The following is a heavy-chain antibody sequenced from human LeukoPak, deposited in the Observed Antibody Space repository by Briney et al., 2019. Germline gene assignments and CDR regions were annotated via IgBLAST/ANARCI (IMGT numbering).Heavy chain of an antibody. V-gene: IGHV1-69*13. CDR1: GYTFTVYY. D-gene: IGHD2-2*01. Sequence: SVKVSCKTSGYTFTVYYIHWMRQAPGRGLEWMGGIIPIFGTANYAQKFQGRVTITADESTSTAYMELSSLRSEDTAVYYCAWGTGYCSSTSCSSYYFDYWGQGTLVTVSS. CDR2: IIPIFGTA. CDR3: AWGTGYCSSTSCSSYYFDY. J-gene: IGHJ4*02.